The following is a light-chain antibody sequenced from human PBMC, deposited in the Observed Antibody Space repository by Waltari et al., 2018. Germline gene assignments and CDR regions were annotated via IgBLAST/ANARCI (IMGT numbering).Light chain of an antibody. Sequence: LTQPSSLSASPGASASLTCTLGSGINVGSYRIYWYQQKPGSPPQYLLNYKSDSDKEQGSGVPSRFSGSKDASANAGILVISGLQSEDEADYYCMIWHSRAYVFGTGTKVSVL. J-gene: IGLJ1*01. V-gene: IGLV5-45*02. CDR2: YKSDSDK. CDR3: MIWHSRAYV. CDR1: SGINVGSYR.